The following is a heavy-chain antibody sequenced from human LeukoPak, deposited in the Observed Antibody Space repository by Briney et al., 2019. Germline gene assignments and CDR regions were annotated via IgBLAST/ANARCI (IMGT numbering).Heavy chain of an antibody. J-gene: IGHJ4*02. Sequence: GGSLRLSCAVSGFAFSDYGMHWVRQAPGKGLEWVAVMSYDGSYAYYADSVKGRFTISRDNSKNTLYLQMNSLRAEDTAVYYCARDTGYGSGSPDYWGQGTLVTVSS. D-gene: IGHD3-10*01. CDR1: GFAFSDYG. V-gene: IGHV3-30*03. CDR3: ARDTGYGSGSPDY. CDR2: MSYDGSYA.